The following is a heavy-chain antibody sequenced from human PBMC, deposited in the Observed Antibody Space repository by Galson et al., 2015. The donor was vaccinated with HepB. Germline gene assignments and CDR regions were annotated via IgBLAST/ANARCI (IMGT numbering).Heavy chain of an antibody. CDR1: GFTFSDYY. Sequence: SLRLSCAASGFTFSDYYMSWIRQAPGKGLEWVSYISSRSSYTNYADSVKGRFTISRDNAKNSMYLQMNSLRAEDTAVYYCAREKRPRRDIVATIGGKAYFDYWGQGTLVTVSS. CDR3: AREKRPRRDIVATIGGKAYFDY. J-gene: IGHJ4*02. V-gene: IGHV3-11*05. D-gene: IGHD5-12*01. CDR2: ISSRSSYT.